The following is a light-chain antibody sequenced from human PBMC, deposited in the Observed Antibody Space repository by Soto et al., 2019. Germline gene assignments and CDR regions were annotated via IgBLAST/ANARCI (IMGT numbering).Light chain of an antibody. CDR1: QTVSRGY. Sequence: EIVLTQSPDTVALSPGDTATLSCRASQTVSRGYLAWYQQRPGQAPRLLIYGASSRATGTQDRFSGRGSATEFPLTLSRLEPEDSAVYYCQQYGSSPRTCGQGTKLEI. CDR2: GAS. CDR3: QQYGSSPRT. V-gene: IGKV3-20*01. J-gene: IGKJ2*01.